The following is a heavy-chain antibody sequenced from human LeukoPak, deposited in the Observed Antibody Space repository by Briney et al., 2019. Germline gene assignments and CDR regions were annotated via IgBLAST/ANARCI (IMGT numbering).Heavy chain of an antibody. CDR2: INPSSGGS. J-gene: IGHJ6*02. CDR1: GYTFTGNY. D-gene: IGHD3-10*01. V-gene: IGHV1-2*02. CDR3: ARLMRFGEFYGMDV. Sequence: ASVKVSCKASGYTFTGNYIHWVLQAPGQDFEWMGWINPSSGGSNHAQTFQGRVTMTRDTSISTAYMELSSLTSDDTAVYYCARLMRFGEFYGMDVWGQGTTVTVSS.